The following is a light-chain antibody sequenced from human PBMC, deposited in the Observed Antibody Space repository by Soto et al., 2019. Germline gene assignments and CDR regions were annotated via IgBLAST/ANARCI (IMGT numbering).Light chain of an antibody. V-gene: IGKV3-20*01. CDR2: GVS. J-gene: IGKJ2*01. CDR1: QSVSSAY. Sequence: VLTQSPGTLSLSPGERATLSCRASQSVSSAYLAWYQQKPGQAPRLLLYGVSSRATGIPDRFSGSGSGTDFTLSITRLEPEDFAVYYCQRYGPSPPYTFGQGTKLEIE. CDR3: QRYGPSPPYT.